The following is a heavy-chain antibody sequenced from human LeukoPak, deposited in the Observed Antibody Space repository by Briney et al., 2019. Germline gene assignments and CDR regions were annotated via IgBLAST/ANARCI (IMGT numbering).Heavy chain of an antibody. V-gene: IGHV4-59*01. CDR2: IHYTGST. Sequence: SETLSLTCAVYGESFTTFYWGWIRQSPGKGLECIGYIHYTGSTNYNPSLKSRVTISVETSKNQFSLKLKSVTAADTAVYYCARGGYYGSGNDFRFDPWGQGTLVTVSS. CDR1: GESFTTFY. CDR3: ARGGYYGSGNDFRFDP. J-gene: IGHJ5*02. D-gene: IGHD3-10*01.